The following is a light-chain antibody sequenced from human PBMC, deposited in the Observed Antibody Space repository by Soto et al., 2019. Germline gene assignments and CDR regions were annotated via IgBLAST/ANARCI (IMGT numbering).Light chain of an antibody. CDR2: AAS. V-gene: IGKV1-39*01. CDR1: QSISSY. CDR3: QQTNIFPYT. Sequence: DIQTTQSPSSISASVADRLTITFLASQSISSYLNWYQQKPGKAPKLLIYAASTLQSGVPSRFSGRGSGTDFSLTISSLQPEDFATYYCQQTNIFPYTFGQGTKVDI. J-gene: IGKJ2*01.